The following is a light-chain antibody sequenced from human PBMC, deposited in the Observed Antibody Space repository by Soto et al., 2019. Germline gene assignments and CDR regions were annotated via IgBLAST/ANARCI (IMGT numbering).Light chain of an antibody. CDR3: QQYNNWPPLT. CDR2: DAS. CDR1: QSVSSN. Sequence: EIVMTQSPATLSVSPGERATLSCRTSQSVSSNLAWYQQEPGQPPRPLIYDASTRATGIPARFGGSGSGTEFTLTISSLQSEDFAVYYCQQYNNWPPLTFGGGTKVEIK. V-gene: IGKV3-15*01. J-gene: IGKJ4*01.